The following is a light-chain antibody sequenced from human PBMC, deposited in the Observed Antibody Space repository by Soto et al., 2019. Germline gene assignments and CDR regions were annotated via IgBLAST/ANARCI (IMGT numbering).Light chain of an antibody. Sequence: QSVLTQSPSASASLGASVKLTCTLSSGHSSYGIAWHQQQPEKGPRYLMKLSSDGSHSKGEGIPDRFSGSSSGAERSLTISSLQSEDEADYYCQTWDTGARVVFGGGTKLTVL. CDR2: LSSDGSH. CDR1: SGHSSYG. V-gene: IGLV4-69*01. CDR3: QTWDTGARVV. J-gene: IGLJ2*01.